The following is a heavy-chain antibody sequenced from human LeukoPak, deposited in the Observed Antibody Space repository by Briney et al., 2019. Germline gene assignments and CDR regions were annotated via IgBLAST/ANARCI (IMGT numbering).Heavy chain of an antibody. V-gene: IGHV4-59*01. CDR1: GGSISSYY. J-gene: IGHJ4*02. CDR2: IYYSGST. CDR3: ARANGDYDLDY. D-gene: IGHD2-8*01. Sequence: SETPSLTCTVSGGSISSYYWSWIRQPPGKGLEWIGYIYYSGSTNYNPSLKSRVTISVDTSKNQFSLKLSSVTAADTAVYYCARANGDYDLDYWGQGTLVTVSS.